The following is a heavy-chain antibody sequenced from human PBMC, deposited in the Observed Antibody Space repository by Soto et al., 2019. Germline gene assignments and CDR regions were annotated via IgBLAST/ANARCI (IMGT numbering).Heavy chain of an antibody. Sequence: GASVKVSCKASGYTFTSYDINWVRQATGQGLEWMGWMNPNSGNTGYAQKFQGRVTMTRNTSISTAYMELSSLSSEDTAVYYCATLKRYCSGGSCYSGHAFDIWGQGTMVTVSS. D-gene: IGHD2-15*01. V-gene: IGHV1-8*01. J-gene: IGHJ3*02. CDR2: MNPNSGNT. CDR1: GYTFTSYD. CDR3: ATLKRYCSGGSCYSGHAFDI.